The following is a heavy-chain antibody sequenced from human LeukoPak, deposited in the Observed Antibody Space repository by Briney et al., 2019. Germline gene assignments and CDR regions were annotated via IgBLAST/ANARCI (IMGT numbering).Heavy chain of an antibody. CDR2: INPNSGGT. V-gene: IGHV1-2*02. D-gene: IGHD6-6*01. Sequence: GASVKVSCKASGYTFTGYYMHWVRQAPGQGLEWMGWINPNSGGTNYAQKFQGRVTMTRDMSISTAYMELSRLRSDDTAVYYCARDGGGYSSSSGWFDPWGQGTLVTVSS. CDR3: ARDGGGYSSSSGWFDP. J-gene: IGHJ5*02. CDR1: GYTFTGYY.